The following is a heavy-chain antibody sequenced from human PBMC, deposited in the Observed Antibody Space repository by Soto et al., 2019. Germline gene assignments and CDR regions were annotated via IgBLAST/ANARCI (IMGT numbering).Heavy chain of an antibody. V-gene: IGHV3-74*01. CDR3: ASSPGYSST. Sequence: PGGSLRLSCAASGFTFSSYWMHWVRQAPGKGLVWVSRISTDGSDTFYADSVKGRFTISRDNAENTLYLQMNSLRAEDSAVYYCASSPGYSSTWGQGTTVTVSS. CDR1: GFTFSSYW. D-gene: IGHD6-19*01. CDR2: ISTDGSDT. J-gene: IGHJ6*02.